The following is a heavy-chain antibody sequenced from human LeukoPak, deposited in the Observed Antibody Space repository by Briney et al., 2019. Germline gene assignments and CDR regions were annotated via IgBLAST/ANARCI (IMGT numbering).Heavy chain of an antibody. CDR3: ARGEYCSSTSCYWTHYYYYYGMDV. J-gene: IGHJ6*02. CDR2: ISSSSSYI. D-gene: IGHD2-2*01. Sequence: PGGSLRLSCATSGFTFSSYSMNWVRQAPGKGLEWVSSISSSSSYIYYADSVKGRFTISRDNAKNSLYLQMNSLRAEDTAVYYCARGEYCSSTSCYWTHYYYYYGMDVWGQGTTVTVSS. CDR1: GFTFSSYS. V-gene: IGHV3-21*01.